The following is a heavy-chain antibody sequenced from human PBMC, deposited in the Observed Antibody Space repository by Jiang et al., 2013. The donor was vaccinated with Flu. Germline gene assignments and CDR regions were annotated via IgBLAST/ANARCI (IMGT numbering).Heavy chain of an antibody. CDR3: ARRDYWMSLDV. V-gene: IGHV5-51*01. D-gene: IGHD1-1*01. CDR2: VYPGDSDV. Sequence: PGAEVKKPGESLQISCQGSGYTFATYWIGWVRQMPGKGLELMGIVYPGDSDVKYSPSFQGQITMSVDKSINTAYLQWSSLKASDTAIYYCARRDYWMSLDVWGQGTAVTVSS. J-gene: IGHJ6*02. CDR1: GYTFATYW.